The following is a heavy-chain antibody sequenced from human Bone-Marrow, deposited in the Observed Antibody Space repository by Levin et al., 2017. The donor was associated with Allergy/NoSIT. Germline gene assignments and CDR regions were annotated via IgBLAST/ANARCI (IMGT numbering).Heavy chain of an antibody. CDR1: GFTFDDFV. CDR3: VKDLGGGAMDV. CDR2: IYWNGDTL. D-gene: IGHD3-16*01. V-gene: IGHV3-9*01. J-gene: IGHJ6*02. Sequence: SLKISCAASGFTFDDFVLHWVRQVPGRGLEWVSGIYWNGDTLGYADSVTGRFTISRDKAKNSLYLQMNSLRPEDTALYYCVKDLGGGAMDVWGQGTTVTVSS.